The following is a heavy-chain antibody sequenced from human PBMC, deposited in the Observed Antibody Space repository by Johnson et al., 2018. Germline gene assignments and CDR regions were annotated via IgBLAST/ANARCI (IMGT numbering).Heavy chain of an antibody. CDR2: ISYEGSNK. Sequence: QVQLVESGGGVVQPGRSLRLSCAASGFTFSSYGMHWVRQAPGKGLEWVAVISYEGSNKYYADSVKGRFTISRDNSKNTLYLQMNSLRAEDTAVYYCARGKGGRSDYYYYCLDVWGQVTTVTVSS. CDR1: GFTFSSYG. CDR3: ARGKGGRSDYYYYCLDV. V-gene: IGHV3-30*03. J-gene: IGHJ6*02. D-gene: IGHD1-26*01.